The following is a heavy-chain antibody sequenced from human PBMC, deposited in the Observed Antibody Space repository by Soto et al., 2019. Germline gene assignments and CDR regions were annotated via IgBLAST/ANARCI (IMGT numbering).Heavy chain of an antibody. D-gene: IGHD2-21*02. V-gene: IGHV1-18*01. Sequence: KVSCKASGYTFTSYGISWVRQAPGQGLEWMGWISAYNGNTNYAQKLQGRVTMTTDTSTSTAYMELRSLRSDDTAVYYCARAHIVVVTAQSHYGMDVWGQGTTVTVSS. CDR3: ARAHIVVVTAQSHYGMDV. CDR2: ISAYNGNT. CDR1: GYTFTSYG. J-gene: IGHJ6*02.